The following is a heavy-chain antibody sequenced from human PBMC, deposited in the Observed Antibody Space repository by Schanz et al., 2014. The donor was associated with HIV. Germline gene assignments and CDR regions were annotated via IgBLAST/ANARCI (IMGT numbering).Heavy chain of an antibody. CDR3: AREKVGILADYTPNGIDV. Sequence: QVQLVQSGAEVKKPGASVKISCEASGYIFPNYHIHWVRQAPGQGLEWMGWINPNSGGTNYAPKFQGRVTMTRNTSISTAYMELSRLTSDDTAMYYCAREKVGILADYTPNGIDVWGQGTTVTVSS. CDR1: GYIFPNYH. J-gene: IGHJ6*02. V-gene: IGHV1-2*02. CDR2: INPNSGGT. D-gene: IGHD3-9*01.